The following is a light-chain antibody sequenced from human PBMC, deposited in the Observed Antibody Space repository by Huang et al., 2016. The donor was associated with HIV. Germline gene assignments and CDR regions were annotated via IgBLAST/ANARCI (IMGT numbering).Light chain of an antibody. CDR1: KGIANS. V-gene: IGKV1-17*03. J-gene: IGKJ1*01. Sequence: DIQLTQSPSAMSASVGDRVSITCRASKGIANSLAWFQQKPGGAPKRLIYAASSLQSGVASRFSGSGSGTNFTLTISRLQPEDFATYYCLQHHGYPRTFGQGTKV. CDR2: AAS. CDR3: LQHHGYPRT.